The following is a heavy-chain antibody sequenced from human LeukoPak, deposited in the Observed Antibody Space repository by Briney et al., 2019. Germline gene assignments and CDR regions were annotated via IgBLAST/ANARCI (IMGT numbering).Heavy chain of an antibody. CDR2: ISYDGYNE. J-gene: IGHJ4*02. V-gene: IGHV3-30*14. Sequence: GGSLRLSCAASGFTFSYYAMYWVRQAPGKGLEWVALISYDGYNEYYADSVKGRFTISRVHSKNTLYLQMNSLRAEDTAVYYCARDLPPVYWGQGTLVTVSS. CDR1: GFTFSYYA. CDR3: ARDLPPVY.